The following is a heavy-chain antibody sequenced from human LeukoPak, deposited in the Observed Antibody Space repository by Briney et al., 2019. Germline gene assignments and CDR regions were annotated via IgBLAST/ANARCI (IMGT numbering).Heavy chain of an antibody. CDR3: ARTPTGFPNWFDS. V-gene: IGHV4-39*07. Sequence: KPSETLSLTCSVSGASVTTYPYYWTWIRQPPGKGLEWIGSVTYTGNTFYNPSLQSRVTIPIDASKNQFSLNLSSVTAADTAIYFCARTPTGFPNWFDSWGRGTPVTVSS. CDR1: GASVTTYPYY. D-gene: IGHD3-9*01. CDR2: VTYTGNT. J-gene: IGHJ5*01.